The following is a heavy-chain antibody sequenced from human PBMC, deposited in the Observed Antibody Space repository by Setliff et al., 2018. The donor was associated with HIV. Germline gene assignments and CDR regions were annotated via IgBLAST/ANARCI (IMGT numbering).Heavy chain of an antibody. V-gene: IGHV4-39*01. J-gene: IGHJ3*02. D-gene: IGHD4-17*01. Sequence: TLSLTCTVSGGSISSSSYYWGWIRQPPGKGLEWIGSIYYSGSTYYNPSLKSRVTISVDTSKNQFSLKLSSVTAADTAVYYCASFQTTVHAFDIWGQGTMVTVSS. CDR1: GGSISSSSYY. CDR3: ASFQTTVHAFDI. CDR2: IYYSGST.